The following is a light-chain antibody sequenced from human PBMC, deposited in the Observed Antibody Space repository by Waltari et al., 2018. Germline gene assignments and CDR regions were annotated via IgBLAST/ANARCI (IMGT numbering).Light chain of an antibody. Sequence: QSALTQPRSVSGSPGQSVTISCTGTSSDVGDYNYVSWYQQHPGKAPKLMIYDVSKRPSGVPDRFSGSKSGNTASLTISGLQAEDDADYYCCSYAGSYTYVVFGGGTKLTVL. J-gene: IGLJ2*01. CDR3: CSYAGSYTYVV. CDR1: SSDVGDYNY. CDR2: DVS. V-gene: IGLV2-11*01.